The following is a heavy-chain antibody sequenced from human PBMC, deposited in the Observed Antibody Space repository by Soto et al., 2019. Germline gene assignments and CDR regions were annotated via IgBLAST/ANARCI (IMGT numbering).Heavy chain of an antibody. D-gene: IGHD6-13*01. CDR3: ARGNEEQQLVRDNWFDP. Sequence: SVKVSCKASGGTFSNYAISWVRQAPGQGLEWMGGIIPIFGTANYAQKFQGRVTITADESTSTAYMELSSLRSEDTAVYYCARGNEEQQLVRDNWFDPWGQGTLVTVSS. CDR1: GGTFSNYA. V-gene: IGHV1-69*01. J-gene: IGHJ5*02. CDR2: IIPIFGTA.